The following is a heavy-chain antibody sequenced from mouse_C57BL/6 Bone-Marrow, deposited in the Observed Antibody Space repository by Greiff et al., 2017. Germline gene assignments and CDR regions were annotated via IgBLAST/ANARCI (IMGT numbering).Heavy chain of an antibody. CDR2: INPSSGYT. Sequence: QVHVKQSGAELAKPGASVKLSCKASGYTFTSYWMHWVKQRPGQGLEWIGYINPSSGYTKYNQKFKDKATLTADKSSSTAYMQLSSLTYEDSAVYYCARWLYGSSSFDYWGQGTTLTVSS. J-gene: IGHJ2*01. CDR1: GYTFTSYW. V-gene: IGHV1-7*01. D-gene: IGHD1-1*01. CDR3: ARWLYGSSSFDY.